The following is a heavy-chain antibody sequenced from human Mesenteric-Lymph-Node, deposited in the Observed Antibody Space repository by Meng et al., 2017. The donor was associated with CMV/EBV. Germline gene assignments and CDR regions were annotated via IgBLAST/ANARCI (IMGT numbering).Heavy chain of an antibody. CDR3: ARIAAAGFFDY. J-gene: IGHJ4*02. CDR2: INPNSGDT. D-gene: IGHD6-13*01. V-gene: IGHV1-2*06. CDR1: GYTFTDYY. Sequence: SCKASGYTFTDYYMHWVRQAPGQGLEWMGRINPNSGDTDYAQKFQGRVTMTRDTSISTAYMELSGLRSDDTAVYYCARIAAAGFFDYWGQGTLVTVSS.